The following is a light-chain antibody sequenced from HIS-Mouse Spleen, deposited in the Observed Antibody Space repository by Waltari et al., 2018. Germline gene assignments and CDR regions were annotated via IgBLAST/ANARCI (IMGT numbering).Light chain of an antibody. V-gene: IGLV3-10*01. Sequence: SYELTQPPSVSVSPGQTARITCSGDALPKKYAYWYQQKSGQAPVLVIYEDSKRPSGLPERVSGSSSGTMATLTISEAQVEDEADYYCYSTDSSGNHRVFGGGTKLTVL. CDR3: YSTDSSGNHRV. CDR2: EDS. CDR1: ALPKKY. J-gene: IGLJ2*01.